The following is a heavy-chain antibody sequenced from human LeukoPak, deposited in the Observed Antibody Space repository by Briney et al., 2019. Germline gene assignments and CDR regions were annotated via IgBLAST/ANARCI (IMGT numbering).Heavy chain of an antibody. J-gene: IGHJ4*02. CDR3: SRDFWRLKFGY. CDR1: GFTFGDDG. CDR2: IRSKRYGGTA. Sequence: GGSLRLSCTASGFTFGDDGMSWFRQAPGKGLEWIGFIRSKRYGGTAEYAASVRGRFTVSRDDSKSIAYLEMKSLKIEDTAVYYCSRDFWRLKFGYWGQGTLVSVSS. V-gene: IGHV3-49*03. D-gene: IGHD3-3*01.